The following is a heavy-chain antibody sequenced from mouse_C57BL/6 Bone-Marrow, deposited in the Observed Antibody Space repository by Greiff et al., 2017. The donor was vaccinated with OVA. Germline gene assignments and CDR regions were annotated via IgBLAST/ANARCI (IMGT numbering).Heavy chain of an antibody. D-gene: IGHD1-1*01. Sequence: QVQLKQSGAELVKPGASVKMSCKASGYTFTSYWITWVKQRPGQGLEWIGDIYPGSGSTNYNEKFKSKATLTVDTSSSTAYMQLSSLTSEDSAVYYCARTRYGSSYGYWGQGTTLTVSS. CDR2: IYPGSGST. CDR3: ARTRYGSSYGY. CDR1: GYTFTSYW. V-gene: IGHV1-55*01. J-gene: IGHJ2*01.